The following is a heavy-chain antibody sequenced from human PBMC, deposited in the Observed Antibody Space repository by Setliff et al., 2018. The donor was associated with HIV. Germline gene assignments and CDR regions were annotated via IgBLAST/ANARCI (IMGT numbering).Heavy chain of an antibody. Sequence: PSETLSLTCTVSGDSISSGSNYWSWIRQPAGKGLEWIGRIYTSGPRYNPSLKSRVTMSVDTSKNHVSLKLSSVTAADTAVYYCARHNCGTTACYGVVVWGQGTMVTVSS. CDR2: IYTSGP. V-gene: IGHV4-61*02. CDR1: GDSISSGSNY. D-gene: IGHD2-2*01. CDR3: ARHNCGTTACYGVVV. J-gene: IGHJ3*01.